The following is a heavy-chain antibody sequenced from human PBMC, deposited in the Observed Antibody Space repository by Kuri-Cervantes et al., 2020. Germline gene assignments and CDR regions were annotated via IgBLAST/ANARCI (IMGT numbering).Heavy chain of an antibody. V-gene: IGHV1-18*01. Sequence: ASVKVSCKASGYTFTSYDISWVRQAPGQGLEWMGWISAYNGNTNYAQKLQGRVTMTTDTSTSTAYMELRSLRSDDTAVYYCARFVSSGYYRHYYGMDVWGQGTTVTVSS. D-gene: IGHD3-22*01. J-gene: IGHJ6*02. CDR1: GYTFTSYD. CDR3: ARFVSSGYYRHYYGMDV. CDR2: ISAYNGNT.